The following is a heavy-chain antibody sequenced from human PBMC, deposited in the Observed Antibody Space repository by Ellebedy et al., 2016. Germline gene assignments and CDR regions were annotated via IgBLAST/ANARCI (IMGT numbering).Heavy chain of an antibody. CDR2: IYTSGST. CDR3: ARDRDIVVVPAAATVTTPWYFDL. V-gene: IGHV4-4*07. Sequence: SETLSLTXTVSGGSISSYYWSWIRQPAGKGLEWIGRIYTSGSTNYNPSLKSRVTMSVDTSKNQFSLKLSSVTAADTAVYYCARDRDIVVVPAAATVTTPWYFDLWGRGTLVTVSS. D-gene: IGHD2-2*01. CDR1: GGSISSYY. J-gene: IGHJ2*01.